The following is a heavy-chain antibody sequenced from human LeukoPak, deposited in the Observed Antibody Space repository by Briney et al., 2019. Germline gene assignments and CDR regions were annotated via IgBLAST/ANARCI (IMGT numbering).Heavy chain of an antibody. D-gene: IGHD6-19*01. CDR1: GASISSYY. CDR2: VYPSGYT. Sequence: PSETLSLTCTVSGASISSYYWGWIRQPPTKELEWIGYVYPSGYTNDNPSLRSRVTISVDTSKNQFSLKLSSVTAADTAVYYCARESSGWDFDYWGQGTLVTVSS. CDR3: ARESSGWDFDY. J-gene: IGHJ4*02. V-gene: IGHV4-4*08.